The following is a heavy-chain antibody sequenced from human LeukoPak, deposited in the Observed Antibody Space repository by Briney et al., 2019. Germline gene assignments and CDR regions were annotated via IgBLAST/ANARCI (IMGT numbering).Heavy chain of an antibody. CDR1: GGSISSGGYS. J-gene: IGHJ4*02. CDR2: IYHSGST. CDR3: ASSMVRTYYFDY. V-gene: IGHV4-30-2*01. Sequence: SQTLSLTCAVSGGSISSGGYSWSWIRQPPGKGLEWIGYIYHSGSTYYNPSLKSRVTISVDRSKNQFSLKLSSVTAADTAVYYCASSMVRTYYFDYWGQGTLVTVSS. D-gene: IGHD3-10*01.